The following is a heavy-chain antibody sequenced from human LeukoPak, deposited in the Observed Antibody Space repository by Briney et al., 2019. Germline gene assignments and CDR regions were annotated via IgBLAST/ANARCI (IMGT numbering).Heavy chain of an antibody. D-gene: IGHD1-1*01. V-gene: IGHV3-7*01. CDR1: GFIFSKYC. J-gene: IGHJ4*02. CDR2: MKQDGSEK. Sequence: GGSLRLSCEASGFIFSKYCMSWVRQAPGKGPEWVANMKQDGSEKFYMDSVKGRFTISRDNANNSLYLQMNNLSAEDTAVYYCARGGTTTNYWGQGTLVTVSS. CDR3: ARGGTTTNY.